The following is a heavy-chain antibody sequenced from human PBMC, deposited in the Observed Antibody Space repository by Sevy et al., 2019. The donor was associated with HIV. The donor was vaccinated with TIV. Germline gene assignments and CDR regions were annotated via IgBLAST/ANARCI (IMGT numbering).Heavy chain of an antibody. CDR2: ISSSSSYI. V-gene: IGHV3-21*01. CDR1: GFTFSSYS. Sequence: GGSLRLSCAASGFTFSSYSMNWVRQAPGKGLEWLSSISSSSSYIYYADSVKGRFTISRDNAKNSLYLQMNSLRAEDTAVYYCARGGIRGDHDAFDIWGQGTMVTVSS. J-gene: IGHJ3*02. CDR3: ARGGIRGDHDAFDI. D-gene: IGHD2-21*02.